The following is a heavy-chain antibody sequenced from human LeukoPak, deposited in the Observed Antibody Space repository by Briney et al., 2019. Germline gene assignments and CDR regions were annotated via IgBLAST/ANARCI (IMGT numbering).Heavy chain of an antibody. D-gene: IGHD5-12*01. CDR3: ARVGRGYSGLHTGGIYYYYYYMDV. J-gene: IGHJ6*03. V-gene: IGHV4-39*07. CDR2: IYYSGST. Sequence: PSETLSLTCTVSGGSISSSSYYWGWIRQPPGKGLEWIGSIYYSGSTYYNPSLKSRVTISVDTSKNQFSLKLSSVTAADTAVYYCARVGRGYSGLHTGGIYYYYYYMDVWGKGTTVTISS. CDR1: GGSISSSSYY.